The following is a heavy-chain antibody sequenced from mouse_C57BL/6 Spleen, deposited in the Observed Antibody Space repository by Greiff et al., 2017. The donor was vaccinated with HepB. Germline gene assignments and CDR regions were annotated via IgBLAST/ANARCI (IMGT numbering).Heavy chain of an antibody. CDR1: GFTFSNYW. CDR3: TGGYGSSYYAMDY. J-gene: IGHJ4*01. V-gene: IGHV6-3*01. Sequence: DVKLQESGGGLVQPGGSMKLSCVASGFTFSNYWMNWVRQSPEKGLEWVAQIRLKSDNYATHYAESVKGRFTISRDDSKSSVYLQMNNLRAEDTGIYYCTGGYGSSYYAMDYWGQGTSVTVSS. CDR2: IRLKSDNYAT. D-gene: IGHD1-1*01.